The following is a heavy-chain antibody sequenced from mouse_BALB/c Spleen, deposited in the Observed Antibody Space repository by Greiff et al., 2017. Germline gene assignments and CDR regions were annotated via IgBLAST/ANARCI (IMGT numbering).Heavy chain of an antibody. J-gene: IGHJ4*01. V-gene: IGHV5-6-4*01. CDR3: TRDLRDLPTPMDY. CDR2: ISSGGSYT. D-gene: IGHD2-1*01. CDR1: GFTFSSYT. Sequence: EVQGVESGGGLVKPGGSLKLSCAASGFTFSSYTMSWVRQTPEKRLEWVATISSGGSYTYYPDSVKGRFTISRDNAKNTLYLQMSSLKSEDTAMYYCTRDLRDLPTPMDYWGQGTSVTVSS.